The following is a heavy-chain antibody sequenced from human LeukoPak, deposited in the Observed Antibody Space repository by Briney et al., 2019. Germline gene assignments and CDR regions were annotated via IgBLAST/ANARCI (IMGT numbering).Heavy chain of an antibody. V-gene: IGHV4-39*01. Sequence: PSETLSLTCTVSGGSISSSSSYWGWIRQPPGKGLECIGTIYYSGSTYYNPSLKSRVTISVDTSKNQFSLKLSSVTAADTAVYYCARTGIVGGGCDYWGQGTLVTASS. CDR2: IYYSGST. CDR1: GGSISSSSSY. D-gene: IGHD3-22*01. CDR3: ARTGIVGGGCDY. J-gene: IGHJ4*02.